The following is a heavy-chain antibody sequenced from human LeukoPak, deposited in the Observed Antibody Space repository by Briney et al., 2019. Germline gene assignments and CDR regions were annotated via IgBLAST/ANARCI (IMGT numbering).Heavy chain of an antibody. V-gene: IGHV3-30*18. J-gene: IGHJ5*02. CDR1: GFTFSSYG. D-gene: IGHD2/OR15-2a*01. Sequence: PGGSLRLSCAASGFTFSSYGMYWVRQAPGKGLEWVAIISYDGSNKYYGDSVKGRFTISRDNSKNTLYLQMNSLRAEDTAVYYCAKASQKTISRNNWFDPWGQGTLVTVSS. CDR2: ISYDGSNK. CDR3: AKASQKTISRNNWFDP.